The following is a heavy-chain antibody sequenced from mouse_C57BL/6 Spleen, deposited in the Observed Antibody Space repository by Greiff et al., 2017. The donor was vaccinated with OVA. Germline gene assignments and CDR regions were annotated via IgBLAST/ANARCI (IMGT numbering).Heavy chain of an antibody. V-gene: IGHV1-80*01. Sequence: QVQLQQSGAELVKPGASVKISCKASGYAFSSYWMNWVKQRPGKGLEWIGQIYPGDGDTNYNGKFKGKATLTADKSSRTAYMQISSLTSEDSAVYFCARGDYDYFDYWGQGTTLTVSS. CDR1: GYAFSSYW. CDR3: ARGDYDYFDY. D-gene: IGHD2-4*01. CDR2: IYPGDGDT. J-gene: IGHJ2*01.